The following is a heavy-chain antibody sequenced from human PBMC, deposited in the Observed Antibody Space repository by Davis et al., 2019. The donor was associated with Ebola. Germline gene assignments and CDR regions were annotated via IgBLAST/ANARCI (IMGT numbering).Heavy chain of an antibody. D-gene: IGHD3-22*01. Sequence: SETLSLTCTVSGGSISSGGYSWSWIRQPPGKGLEWIGRIYTSGSTNYNPSLKSRVTMSVDTSKNQFSLKLSSVTAADTAVYYCARGTYYYDSSGYYVGMDVWGQGTTVTVSS. CDR1: GGSISSGGYS. CDR2: IYTSGST. CDR3: ARGTYYYDSSGYYVGMDV. J-gene: IGHJ6*02. V-gene: IGHV4-61*02.